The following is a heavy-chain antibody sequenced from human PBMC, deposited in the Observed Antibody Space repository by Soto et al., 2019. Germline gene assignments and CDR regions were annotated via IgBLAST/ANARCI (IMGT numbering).Heavy chain of an antibody. D-gene: IGHD2-15*01. V-gene: IGHV1-18*01. J-gene: IGHJ5*02. CDR2: ISPQNGNT. CDR3: ARGGLGYCSGGSCPYNWFGP. Sequence: GQGLEWMGWISPQNGNTNYAQTLQGRVTMTTDTSTSTAFMELRYLRSDDTAVYYCARGGLGYCSGGSCPYNWFGPWGQGTLVSVSS.